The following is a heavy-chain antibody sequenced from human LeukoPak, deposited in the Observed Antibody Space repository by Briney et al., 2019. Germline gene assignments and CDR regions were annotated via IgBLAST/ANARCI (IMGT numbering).Heavy chain of an antibody. Sequence: RASVKVSCKASGYTFTDYYMHWVRQAPGQGLEWMGWINPNSGTTRYAQKFQGRVTMTRDTSISTAYMELSRLRSDDTAVYYCARVGDILTAIYAFDYWGQGTLVTVSS. CDR2: INPNSGTT. J-gene: IGHJ4*02. CDR3: ARVGDILTAIYAFDY. CDR1: GYTFTDYY. V-gene: IGHV1-2*02. D-gene: IGHD3-9*01.